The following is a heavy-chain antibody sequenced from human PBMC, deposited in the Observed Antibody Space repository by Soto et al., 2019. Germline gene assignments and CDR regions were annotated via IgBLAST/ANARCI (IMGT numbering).Heavy chain of an antibody. CDR1: NASITSSGYY. CDR2: IYHSGSP. J-gene: IGHJ4*02. Sequence: QVQLQESGPRLVEASQTLSLTCTVSNASITSSGYYWSRVRQPPGKRLEWIGYIYHSGSPFYSPSLQSRLTMSVDTSKNQFSLTLRSVTAADTAVYHCARMSGTYYVPDYWGQGTLVTVSS. CDR3: ARMSGTYYVPDY. D-gene: IGHD1-26*01. V-gene: IGHV4-31*03.